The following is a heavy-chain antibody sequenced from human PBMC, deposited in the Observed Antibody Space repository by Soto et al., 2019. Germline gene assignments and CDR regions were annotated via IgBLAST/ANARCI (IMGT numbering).Heavy chain of an antibody. CDR2: IIPMFGTP. D-gene: IGHD3-22*01. J-gene: IGHJ3*02. Sequence: QVQLVQSGAEVKKPGSSVKVSCKTSGGDFSSYSMNWVRQAPGQGPEWMGGIIPMFGTPNYAPRFQGRVTIAADESTTTVCMELSSLTSEDTAVYYCARDLGPSFYYDSDGPLNPFDIWGQGTMVTVSS. CDR1: GGDFSSYS. CDR3: ARDLGPSFYYDSDGPLNPFDI. V-gene: IGHV1-69*01.